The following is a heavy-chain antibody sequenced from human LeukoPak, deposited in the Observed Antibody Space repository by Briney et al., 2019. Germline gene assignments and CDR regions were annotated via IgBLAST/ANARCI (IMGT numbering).Heavy chain of an antibody. CDR2: IYYSGST. V-gene: IGHV4-39*07. Sequence: SETLSLTCTVSGGSISSSSYYWGWIRQPPGKGLEWIGSIYYSGSTYYNPSLKNRVTISVDTSQNQFSLKMTSVTAADTAVYYCARVHSSGWYLINYWGQGTLVTVSS. CDR3: ARVHSSGWYLINY. CDR1: GGSISSSSYY. D-gene: IGHD6-19*01. J-gene: IGHJ4*02.